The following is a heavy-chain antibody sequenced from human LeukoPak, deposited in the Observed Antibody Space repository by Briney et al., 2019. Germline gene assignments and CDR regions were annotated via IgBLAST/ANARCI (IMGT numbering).Heavy chain of an antibody. CDR1: GGTFNTYD. Sequence: SVKVSCKASGGTFNTYDINWVRQAPRQGLEWMGRIIPGLHITNYAQRFHGRVTISADKSTSTTYLELNNLGSEDTAVYFCSLSKRTSDGSAVDYWGPGTLAAVSS. CDR3: SLSKRTSDGSAVDY. V-gene: IGHV1-69*04. CDR2: IIPGLHIT. D-gene: IGHD5-24*01. J-gene: IGHJ4*02.